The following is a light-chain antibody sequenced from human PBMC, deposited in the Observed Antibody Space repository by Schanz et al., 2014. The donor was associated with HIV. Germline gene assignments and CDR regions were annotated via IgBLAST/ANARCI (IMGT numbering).Light chain of an antibody. CDR3: QQYGSSLIT. CDR2: GAS. V-gene: IGKV3-20*01. J-gene: IGKJ5*01. Sequence: EIVLTQSPGTLSLSPGERATLSCRASQSVTSRYFAWSQQKPGQAPRLLIYGASSRATGIPDRFSGSGSGTDFTLTISRLEPEDFAVYYCQQYGSSLITFGQGTRLEIK. CDR1: QSVTSRY.